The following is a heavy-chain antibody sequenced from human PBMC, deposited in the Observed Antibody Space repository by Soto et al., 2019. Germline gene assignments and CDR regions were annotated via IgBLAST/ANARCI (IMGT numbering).Heavy chain of an antibody. J-gene: IGHJ4*02. CDR3: ARDTRSPPLFGVVMGLDY. CDR1: GFSFSISP. Sequence: GSLRLSCAASGFSFSISPMHWVRQAPGKGPEWVALISYDGTNKFYADSVKGRFTISRDNAKNSLYLQMNSLRAEDTAVYYCARDTRSPPLFGVVMGLDYWGQGTLVTVSS. D-gene: IGHD3-3*01. CDR2: ISYDGTNK. V-gene: IGHV3-30-3*01.